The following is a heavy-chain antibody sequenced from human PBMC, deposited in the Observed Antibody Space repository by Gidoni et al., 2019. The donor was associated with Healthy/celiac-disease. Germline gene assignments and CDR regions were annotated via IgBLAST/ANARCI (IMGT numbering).Heavy chain of an antibody. J-gene: IGHJ4*02. Sequence: QVQLVESGGGLVKPGGSLRLSCAASGFTFSDYYMSWIRQAPGKGLEWVSYISSSSSYTNYADSVKGRFTISRDNAKNSLYLQMNSLRAEDTAVYYCARKDYSSSWYRSDYWGQGTLVTVSS. CDR2: ISSSSSYT. CDR3: ARKDYSSSWYRSDY. V-gene: IGHV3-11*06. D-gene: IGHD6-13*01. CDR1: GFTFSDYY.